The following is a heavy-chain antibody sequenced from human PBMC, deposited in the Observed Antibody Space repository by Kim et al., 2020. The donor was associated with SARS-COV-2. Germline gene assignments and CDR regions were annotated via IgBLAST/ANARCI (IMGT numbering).Heavy chain of an antibody. Sequence: SETLSLTCTVSGGSISSGGYYWSWIRQHPGKGLEWIGYIYYSGSTYYNPSLKSRVTISVDTSKNQFSLKLSSVTAADTAVYYCARASYCSGGSCYDLFDYWGQGTLVTVSS. CDR3: ARASYCSGGSCYDLFDY. D-gene: IGHD2-15*01. CDR2: IYYSGST. V-gene: IGHV4-31*03. J-gene: IGHJ4*02. CDR1: GGSISSGGYY.